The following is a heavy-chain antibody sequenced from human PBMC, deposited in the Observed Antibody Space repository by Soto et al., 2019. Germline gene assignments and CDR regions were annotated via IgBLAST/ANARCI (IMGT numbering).Heavy chain of an antibody. CDR3: AKDPRGTLYYYYMDV. CDR2: ISGSGGST. Sequence: SLRLSCAASGFTFSSYAMSWVRQAPGKGLEWVSAISGSGGSTYYADSVKGRFTISRDNSKNTLYLQMNSLRAEDTAVYYCAKDPRGTLYYYYMDVWGKGTTVTVSS. D-gene: IGHD3-16*01. J-gene: IGHJ6*03. V-gene: IGHV3-23*01. CDR1: GFTFSSYA.